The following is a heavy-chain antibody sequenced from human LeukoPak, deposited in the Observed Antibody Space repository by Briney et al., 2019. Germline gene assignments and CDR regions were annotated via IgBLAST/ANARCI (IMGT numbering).Heavy chain of an antibody. CDR3: ARGLEPAAQDY. CDR1: GYTFTGYY. CDR2: ISAYNGNT. D-gene: IGHD2-2*01. Sequence: ASVKVSCKASGYTFTGYYMHWVRQAPGQGLEWMGWISAYNGNTDYAQKLQGRVTMTTDTSTSTAYMELRSLRSDDTAVYYCARGLEPAAQDYWGQGTLVTVSS. V-gene: IGHV1-18*04. J-gene: IGHJ4*02.